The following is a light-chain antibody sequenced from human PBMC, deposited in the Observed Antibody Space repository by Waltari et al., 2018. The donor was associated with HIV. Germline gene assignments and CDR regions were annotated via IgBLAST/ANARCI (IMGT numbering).Light chain of an antibody. CDR1: NSNVGSYNL. CDR2: EVT. V-gene: IGLV2-14*02. Sequence: QSALTQPASVSGSPGQSVTISCTGTNSNVGSYNLVSWYQKNPGIAPKPIFYEVTQRPSGVPARFSGSQSGTSASLSISGLRSEDEADYYCAAWNDRLSGYVFGTGTKVTV. J-gene: IGLJ1*01. CDR3: AAWNDRLSGYV.